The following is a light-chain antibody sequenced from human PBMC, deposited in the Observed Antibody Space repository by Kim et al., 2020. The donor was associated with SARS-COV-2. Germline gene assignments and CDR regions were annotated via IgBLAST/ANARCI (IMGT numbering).Light chain of an antibody. Sequence: LTESVGDRVTITCQASQDIRDKLNWFQQKPGQAPTLLIYDAVNLQTGVPSRFSGSGSGTDFILTIRSLRPEDLATYYCQQYESDYTFGQGTKLEI. CDR1: QDIRDK. CDR2: DAV. V-gene: IGKV1-33*01. J-gene: IGKJ2*01. CDR3: QQYESDYT.